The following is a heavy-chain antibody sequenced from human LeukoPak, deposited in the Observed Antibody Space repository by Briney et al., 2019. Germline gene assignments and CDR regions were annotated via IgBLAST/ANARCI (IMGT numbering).Heavy chain of an antibody. J-gene: IGHJ4*02. CDR3: ARTIWQLVYYFDY. D-gene: IGHD6-6*01. V-gene: IGHV4-39*07. Sequence: SETLSLTCTVSGGSISSSSYYWGWIRQPPGKGLEWIGSIYYSGSTYYNPSLKSRVTISVDTSKNQFSLKLSSVTAADTAVYYCARTIWQLVYYFDYWGQGTLVTVSS. CDR2: IYYSGST. CDR1: GGSISSSSYY.